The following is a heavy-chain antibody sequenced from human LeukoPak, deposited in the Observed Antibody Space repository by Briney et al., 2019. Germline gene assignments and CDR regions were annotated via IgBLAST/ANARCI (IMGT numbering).Heavy chain of an antibody. CDR1: GFTVSGNY. Sequence: GGSLRLSCAASGFTVSGNYMGWVRKAPGKGLEWVSVIYSGGSSYYADSVKGRFTISRDNSKNTLYLQMNSLRAEDTAMYYCARGYCSGRSCYNGMDVWGQGTTVTVS. CDR3: ARGYCSGRSCYNGMDV. V-gene: IGHV3-66*01. D-gene: IGHD2-15*01. J-gene: IGHJ6*02. CDR2: IYSGGSS.